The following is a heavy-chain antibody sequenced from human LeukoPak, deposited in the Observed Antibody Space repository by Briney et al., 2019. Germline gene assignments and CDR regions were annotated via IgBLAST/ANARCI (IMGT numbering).Heavy chain of an antibody. D-gene: IGHD1-7*01. CDR1: GFTFSSYG. J-gene: IGHJ4*02. CDR2: IRSDGSNI. CDR3: AKFHITGTTPSYFDY. V-gene: IGHV3-30*02. Sequence: GGSLRLSCAASGFTFSSYGMHWIRQAPGKGLEWVAFIRSDGSNIYYADSVKGRFTISRDNSQNTLYLQMNSLKTEDTAVYYCAKFHITGTTPSYFDYWGQGALVTVSS.